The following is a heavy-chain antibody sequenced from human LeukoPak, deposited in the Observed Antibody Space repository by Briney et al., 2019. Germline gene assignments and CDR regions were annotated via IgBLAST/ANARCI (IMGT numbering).Heavy chain of an antibody. J-gene: IGHJ4*02. CDR3: ARGPPYGGNSDY. CDR2: ISYDGSNK. D-gene: IGHD4-23*01. V-gene: IGHV3-30*03. Sequence: PGGSLRLSCAASGFTFSGYGMHWVRQAPGKGLEWVAVISYDGSNKYYADSVKGRFTISRDNSKNTLYLQMNSLRAEDTAVYYCARGPPYGGNSDYWGQGTLVTVSS. CDR1: GFTFSGYG.